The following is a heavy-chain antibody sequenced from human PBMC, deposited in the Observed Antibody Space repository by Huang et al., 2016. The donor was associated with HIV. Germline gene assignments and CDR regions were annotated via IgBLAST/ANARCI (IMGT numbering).Heavy chain of an antibody. V-gene: IGHV1-24*01. CDR2: FAPEHGET. Sequence: QVQLVQSGAEVKKPGASVTVSCKVSGYTLTELSIHWVRQAPGKGLEWMGGFAPEHGETSYAQNFQGRVTMTEDTSTDTAYMELHSLRPEDTAVYYCAAGYDTYYDIWGQGTMVIASS. CDR3: AAGYDTYYDI. CDR1: GYTLTELS. D-gene: IGHD2-21*01. J-gene: IGHJ3*02.